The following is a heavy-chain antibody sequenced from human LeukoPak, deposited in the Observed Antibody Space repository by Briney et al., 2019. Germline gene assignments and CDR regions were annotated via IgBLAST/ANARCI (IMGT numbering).Heavy chain of an antibody. CDR1: GFTFSTYW. D-gene: IGHD6-19*01. CDR3: ARGQSSGWYPD. Sequence: GGSLRLSCAASGFTFSTYWMHWVRQAPGKGLVWVSRINNDGSSTGYADSVKGRFTISRDNVKNTVYLQMNSLTAEDTAVYYCARGQSSGWYPDWGQGTPVTVSS. J-gene: IGHJ4*02. CDR2: INNDGSST. V-gene: IGHV3-74*01.